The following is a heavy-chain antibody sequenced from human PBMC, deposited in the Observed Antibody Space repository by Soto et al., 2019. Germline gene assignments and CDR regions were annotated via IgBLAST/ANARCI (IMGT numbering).Heavy chain of an antibody. CDR2: IYYSGST. D-gene: IGHD2-21*02. J-gene: IGHJ4*02. V-gene: IGHV4-31*03. Sequence: SETLSLTCTVSGGSISSGVYYWSWIRQHPGKGLEWIGYIYYSGSTYYNPSLKSRVTISVDTSKNQFSLKLSSVTAADTAVYYCARDANCGGDCYSGFDYWGQGTLVTVSS. CDR3: ARDANCGGDCYSGFDY. CDR1: GGSISSGVYY.